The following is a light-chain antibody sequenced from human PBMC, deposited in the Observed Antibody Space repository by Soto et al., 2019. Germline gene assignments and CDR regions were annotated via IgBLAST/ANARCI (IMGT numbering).Light chain of an antibody. Sequence: QSALTQPPSASGSPGQSVTISCNETSSYVGVYNYVSWYQQHPGKAPKLMIYEVSKRPSGVPDRFSGSKSGNTASLTVSGLQAEDEADYYCSSFAGNNNLVFGGGTKLTVL. V-gene: IGLV2-8*01. J-gene: IGLJ2*01. CDR3: SSFAGNNNLV. CDR2: EVS. CDR1: SSYVGVYNY.